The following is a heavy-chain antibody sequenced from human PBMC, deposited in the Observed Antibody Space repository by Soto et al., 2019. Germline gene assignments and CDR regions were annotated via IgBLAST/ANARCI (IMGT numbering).Heavy chain of an antibody. Sequence: EVQLVESGGGLVKPGGSRRLSCAASGFTFSSYSMNWVRQAPGKGLEWVSSISSSSSYIYYADSVKGRFTISRDNAKNSLYLQMNSLRAEDTAVYYCARDQLSSSWDYYYYYGMDVWGQGTTVTVSS. CDR2: ISSSSSYI. CDR3: ARDQLSSSWDYYYYYGMDV. V-gene: IGHV3-21*01. D-gene: IGHD6-13*01. J-gene: IGHJ6*02. CDR1: GFTFSSYS.